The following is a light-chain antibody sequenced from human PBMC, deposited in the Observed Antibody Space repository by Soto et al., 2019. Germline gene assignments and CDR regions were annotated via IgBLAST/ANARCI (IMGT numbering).Light chain of an antibody. Sequence: DIQMTQSPSSLSASVGDRVTITCQASQDISKYLNWYQQKPGKAPKILIYDASSLKAGVPSRFSGRGSETDFTLSISSLQPEDIATYYCQQFDHLPITFGQGTRLDIK. CDR3: QQFDHLPIT. V-gene: IGKV1-33*01. CDR1: QDISKY. CDR2: DAS. J-gene: IGKJ5*01.